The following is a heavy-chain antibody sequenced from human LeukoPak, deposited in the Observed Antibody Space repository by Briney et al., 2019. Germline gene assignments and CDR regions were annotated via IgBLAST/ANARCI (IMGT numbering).Heavy chain of an antibody. Sequence: SETLSLTCTVSGGSISSGGYYWSWIRQPPGKGLEWIGYIYHSGSTYYNPSLKSRVTISVDRSKNQFSLKLSSVTAADTAVYYCARVSFPRWLLLLPTRGPREGHFDYWGQGTLVTVSS. D-gene: IGHD3-22*01. V-gene: IGHV4-30-2*01. J-gene: IGHJ4*02. CDR2: IYHSGST. CDR1: GGSISSGGYY. CDR3: ARVSFPRWLLLLPTRGPREGHFDY.